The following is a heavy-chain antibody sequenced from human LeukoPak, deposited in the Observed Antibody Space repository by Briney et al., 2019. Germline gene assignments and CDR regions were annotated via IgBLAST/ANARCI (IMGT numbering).Heavy chain of an antibody. Sequence: GGSLRLSCAASGFTFSSYWMSWVRQAPGKGLEWVANISEHGSEKYYVDSVKGRFTISRDNAKNSLYLQMNSLRVEDTAVYYCARDPDAGTADYWGQGTLVTVSS. CDR2: ISEHGSEK. CDR3: ARDPDAGTADY. CDR1: GFTFSSYW. D-gene: IGHD6-13*01. J-gene: IGHJ4*02. V-gene: IGHV3-7*01.